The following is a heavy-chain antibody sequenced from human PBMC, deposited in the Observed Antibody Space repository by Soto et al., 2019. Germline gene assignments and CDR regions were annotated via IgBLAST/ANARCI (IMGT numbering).Heavy chain of an antibody. J-gene: IGHJ4*02. V-gene: IGHV3-48*02. CDR3: ASFAAYGDYPPRNDY. D-gene: IGHD4-17*01. CDR2: ISSSSSTM. Sequence: QAGGSLRLSCAASGFTFSSYSMNWVRQAPGKGLEWVSYISSSSSTMYYADSVKGRFTISRDNAKNSLYLQMNSLRDEDTAVYYCASFAAYGDYPPRNDYWGQGTLVTVSS. CDR1: GFTFSSYS.